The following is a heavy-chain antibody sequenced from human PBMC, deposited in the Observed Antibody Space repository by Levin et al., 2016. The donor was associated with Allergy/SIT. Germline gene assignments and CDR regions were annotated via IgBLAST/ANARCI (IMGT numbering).Heavy chain of an antibody. Sequence: SLKISCAASGFTFDDYAMHWVRQAPGKGLEWVSGISWNSGSIGYADSVKGRFTISRDNAKNSLYLQMNSLRAEDTALYYCAKDRSLSTYGDYGPYDYWGQGTLVTVSS. CDR3: AKDRSLSTYGDYGPYDY. CDR1: GFTFDDYA. V-gene: IGHV3-9*01. CDR2: ISWNSGSI. J-gene: IGHJ4*02. D-gene: IGHD4-17*01.